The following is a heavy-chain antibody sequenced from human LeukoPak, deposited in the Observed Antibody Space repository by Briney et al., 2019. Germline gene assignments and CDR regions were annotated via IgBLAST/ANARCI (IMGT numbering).Heavy chain of an antibody. Sequence: GGSLRLSCAASGFTFSTYWMSWVRQAPGKGLEWVANIKPDGSEKYYVDSVKGRFTVSRDNAKNSLYLQMNSLRAEDTAVYYCARDPLRGYSTRFDYWGQGTLVTVSS. D-gene: IGHD2-21*01. V-gene: IGHV3-7*05. CDR1: GFTFSTYW. J-gene: IGHJ4*02. CDR2: IKPDGSEK. CDR3: ARDPLRGYSTRFDY.